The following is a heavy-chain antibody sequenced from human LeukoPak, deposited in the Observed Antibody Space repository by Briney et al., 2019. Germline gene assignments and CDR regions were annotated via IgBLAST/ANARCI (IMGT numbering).Heavy chain of an antibody. Sequence: PGGSLRLSCAASGFTFSSYSMNWVRQAPGKGLEWVSSISSSSSYIYYADSVKGRFTISRDNAKNSLYLQMNSLRAEDTAVYYCAREGELGTLNEVMDVWGQGTTVTVSS. CDR2: ISSSSSYI. D-gene: IGHD7-27*01. V-gene: IGHV3-21*01. J-gene: IGHJ6*02. CDR3: AREGELGTLNEVMDV. CDR1: GFTFSSYS.